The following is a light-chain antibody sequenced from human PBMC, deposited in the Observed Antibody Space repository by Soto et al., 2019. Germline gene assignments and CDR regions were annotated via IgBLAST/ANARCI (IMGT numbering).Light chain of an antibody. CDR3: QDYKCWPLP. CDR1: QSISQL. Sequence: TLSASVGYRVSITCRASQSISQLVAWYQQKPGQAPRLLIYGASTRATGVPARFSGSGSGTEFTLSISSLQSEDFALYYCQDYKCWPLPFG. V-gene: IGKV3-15*01. CDR2: GAS. J-gene: IGKJ2*01.